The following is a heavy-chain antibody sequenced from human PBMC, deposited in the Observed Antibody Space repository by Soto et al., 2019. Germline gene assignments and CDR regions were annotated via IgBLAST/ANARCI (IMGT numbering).Heavy chain of an antibody. CDR1: GFTFSSYA. Sequence: GGSLRLSCAASGFTFSSYAMSWVRQAPGKGLEWVSAISGSGGSTYYADSVKGRFTISRDNSKNTLYLQMNSLRAEDTAVYYCANPNVPPGTTPPYYYYYGMDVWGQGTTVTVSS. J-gene: IGHJ6*02. D-gene: IGHD1-7*01. CDR2: ISGSGGST. V-gene: IGHV3-23*01. CDR3: ANPNVPPGTTPPYYYYYGMDV.